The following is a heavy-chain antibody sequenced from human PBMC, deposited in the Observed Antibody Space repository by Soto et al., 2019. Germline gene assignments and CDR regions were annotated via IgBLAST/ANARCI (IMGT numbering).Heavy chain of an antibody. CDR3: ARSQGSSTSLEIYYYYYYGMDV. CDR1: GGTFSSYA. D-gene: IGHD2-2*01. V-gene: IGHV1-69*01. Sequence: QVQLVQSGAEVKKPGSSVKVSCKASGGTFSSYAISWVRQAPGQGLEWRGGIIPISETTNYAQKFQGRVTSTADESKSTAYMELSSLRSEDTAVYYCARSQGSSTSLEIYYYYYYGMDVWGQGTTVTVSS. CDR2: IIPISETT. J-gene: IGHJ6*02.